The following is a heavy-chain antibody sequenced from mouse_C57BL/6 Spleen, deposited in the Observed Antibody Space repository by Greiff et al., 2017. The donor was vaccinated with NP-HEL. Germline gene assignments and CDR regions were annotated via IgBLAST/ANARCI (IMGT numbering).Heavy chain of an antibody. V-gene: IGHV14-2*01. J-gene: IGHJ3*01. Sequence: EVQLQQSGAELVKPGASVKLSCTASGFNIKDYYMHWVKQRTEQGLEWIGRIDPEDGETKYAPKFQVKAPITADTSSNTAYLQLSSLTSEDTAVYYCARRGDYDGDWLAYWGQGTLVTVSA. CDR1: GFNIKDYY. D-gene: IGHD2-4*01. CDR2: IDPEDGET. CDR3: ARRGDYDGDWLAY.